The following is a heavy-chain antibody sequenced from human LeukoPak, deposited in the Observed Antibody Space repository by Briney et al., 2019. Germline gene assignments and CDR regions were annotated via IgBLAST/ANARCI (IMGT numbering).Heavy chain of an antibody. CDR2: IKQDGREK. J-gene: IGHJ4*02. D-gene: IGHD6-19*01. CDR1: GLTFRSYW. V-gene: IGHV3-7*05. Sequence: GGSLRLSCAASGLTFRSYWMSWVRQAPGKGLEWVANIKQDGREKYYVDSVKGRFTSSRDNANNSLYLQMNSLRAEDTAVYYCAIGSGWLIDYWGQGTLVTVSS. CDR3: AIGSGWLIDY.